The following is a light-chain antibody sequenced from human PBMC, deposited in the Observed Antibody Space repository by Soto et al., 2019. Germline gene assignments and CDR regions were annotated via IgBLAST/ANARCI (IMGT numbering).Light chain of an antibody. CDR3: QQSYSTPYT. V-gene: IGKV1-39*01. CDR2: GAS. Sequence: DIQMTQSPSSLSASVGGRVTITCRASQSIVSYLNWYQQKPGKAPKVLIFGASSLQSGVPSRFSGSGSGTDFTLTISSLQPEDFATYYCQQSYSTPYTFGQGTKLEI. J-gene: IGKJ2*01. CDR1: QSIVSY.